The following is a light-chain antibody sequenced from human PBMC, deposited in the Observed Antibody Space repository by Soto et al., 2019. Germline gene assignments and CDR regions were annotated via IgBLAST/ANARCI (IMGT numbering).Light chain of an antibody. Sequence: QSALTQPASVSGSPGQSITISCTGTSSDVGGYNYVFWYQRHPDKAPKLILYDVSSRPSGISDRFSGSKSGNTASLTISGLQAEDEADYYCTSYTTGSTYVFGTGTKVTVL. CDR1: SSDVGGYNY. J-gene: IGLJ1*01. V-gene: IGLV2-14*01. CDR2: DVS. CDR3: TSYTTGSTYV.